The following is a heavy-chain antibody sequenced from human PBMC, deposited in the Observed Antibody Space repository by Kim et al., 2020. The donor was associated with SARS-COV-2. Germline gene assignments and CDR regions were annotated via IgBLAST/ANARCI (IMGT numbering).Heavy chain of an antibody. CDR1: GFTFSTYW. Sequence: GGSLRLSCAASGFTFSTYWMTWVRQAPGKGLEWVANIKQDGSEKYYVDSVRGRFTISRDNAKNSLYLQMNSLRVEDTALYYCARESYAWYQSPEVFDIWG. V-gene: IGHV3-7*05. CDR3: ARESYAWYQSPEVFDI. J-gene: IGHJ3*02. D-gene: IGHD2-15*01. CDR2: IKQDGSEK.